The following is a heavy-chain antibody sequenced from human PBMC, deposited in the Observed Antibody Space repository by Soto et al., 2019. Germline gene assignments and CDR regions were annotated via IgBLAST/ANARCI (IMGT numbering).Heavy chain of an antibody. CDR1: GFTFSHYG. CDR3: VRGGNAAGAFDI. V-gene: IGHV3-33*01. CDR2: IWDDGNKK. D-gene: IGHD3-16*01. J-gene: IGHJ3*02. Sequence: QVQLVESGGDVVQPGRSLRLSCAASGFTFSHYGLHWVRQTPGKGLEWVAVIWDDGNKKFYADSVKGRFTISRDNSENMLYLQMNSLRAVDTAVYFCVRGGNAAGAFDIWGQGTMVTVFS.